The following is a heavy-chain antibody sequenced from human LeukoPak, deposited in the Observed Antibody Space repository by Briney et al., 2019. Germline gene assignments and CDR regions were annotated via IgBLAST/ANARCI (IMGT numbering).Heavy chain of an antibody. CDR2: ISYDGYNK. V-gene: IGHV3-30*18. D-gene: IGHD3-10*01. J-gene: IGHJ6*02. CDR3: VKYGADV. Sequence: PGGSLRLSCAASGFTFSSYAMHWVRQAPGKGLEWVALISYDGYNKYYADSVKGRFTISRDNSKNTLYLQMNSLRAEDTAVYYCVKYGADVWGQGTTVTVSS. CDR1: GFTFSSYA.